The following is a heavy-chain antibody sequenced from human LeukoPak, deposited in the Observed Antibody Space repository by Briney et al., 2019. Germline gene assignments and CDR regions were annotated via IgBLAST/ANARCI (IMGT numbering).Heavy chain of an antibody. D-gene: IGHD3-22*01. CDR3: AKDPLYDYDSSGYYLPGMGYFDY. CDR1: GFTFSSYG. CDR2: IRYDGSNK. Sequence: GGSLRLSCAASGFTFSSYGMHWVRQAPGKGLEWVAFIRYDGSNKYYADSVKGRFTISRDNSKNTLYLQMNSLRAEDTAVYYCAKDPLYDYDSSGYYLPGMGYFDYWGQGTLVTVSS. J-gene: IGHJ4*02. V-gene: IGHV3-30*02.